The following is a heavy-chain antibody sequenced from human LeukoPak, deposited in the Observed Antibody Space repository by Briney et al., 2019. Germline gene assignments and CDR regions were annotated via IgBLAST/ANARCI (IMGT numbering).Heavy chain of an antibody. D-gene: IGHD6-19*01. J-gene: IGHJ4*02. CDR2: ISGSGGST. V-gene: IGHV3-23*01. CDR1: GFTFSDYY. Sequence: DPGGSLRLSCAASGFTFSDYYMSWIRQAPGKGLEWVSAISGSGGSTYYADSVKGRFTISRDNSKNTLYLQMNSLRAEDTAVYYCAKDIVYSSGWYLRVFDYWGQGTLVTVSS. CDR3: AKDIVYSSGWYLRVFDY.